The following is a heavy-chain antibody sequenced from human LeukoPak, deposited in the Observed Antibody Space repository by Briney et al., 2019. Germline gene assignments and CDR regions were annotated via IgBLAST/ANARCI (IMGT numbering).Heavy chain of an antibody. V-gene: IGHV5-51*01. D-gene: IGHD6-19*01. J-gene: IGHJ4*02. Sequence: GESLKISGKGSGYSFTSYRIGWVRQMPGKGLEWMGIIYPGDSDTRYSPSLQGRVAISADKSSSSVYLQWSSLKAPDTAMYYCARQYGSCWHWTDYWGQGTLVTVSS. CDR2: IYPGDSDT. CDR3: ARQYGSCWHWTDY. CDR1: GYSFTSYR.